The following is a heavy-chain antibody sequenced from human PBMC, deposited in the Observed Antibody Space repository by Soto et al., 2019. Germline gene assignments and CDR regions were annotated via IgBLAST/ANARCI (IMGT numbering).Heavy chain of an antibody. CDR1: GGSISSYF. V-gene: IGHV4-59*01. CDR2: VYYTGTT. Sequence: SETLSLTCTVSGGSISSYFCIWVRQPPGKGLEWIGSVYYTGTTDYNPALKSRVTISVDTSKTQFSLNLRSVTAADTAVYYCARDLAAVPRAFDYWGRGTLVTVSS. J-gene: IGHJ4*02. CDR3: ARDLAAVPRAFDY. D-gene: IGHD6-13*01.